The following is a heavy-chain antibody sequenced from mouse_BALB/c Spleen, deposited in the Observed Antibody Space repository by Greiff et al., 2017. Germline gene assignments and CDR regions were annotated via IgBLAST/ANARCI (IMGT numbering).Heavy chain of an antibody. D-gene: IGHD1-2*01. Sequence: EVKLMESGGGLVQPGGSMKLSCVASGFTFSNYWMNWVRQSPEKGLEWVAEIRLKSNNYATHYAESVKGRFTISRDDSKSSVYLQMNNLRAEDTGIYYCTSFITTASYYFDYWGQGTTLTVSS. CDR2: IRLKSNNYAT. V-gene: IGHV6-6*02. CDR1: GFTFSNYW. J-gene: IGHJ2*01. CDR3: TSFITTASYYFDY.